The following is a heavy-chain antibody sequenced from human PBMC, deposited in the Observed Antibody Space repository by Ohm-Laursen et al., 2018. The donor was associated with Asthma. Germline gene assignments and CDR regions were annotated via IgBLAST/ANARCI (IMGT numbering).Heavy chain of an antibody. Sequence: SLRLSCSASGYTFSRYSIHWVRQAPGKGLEWVAVISYDGSNKYYADSVKGRFTISRDNSKNTLYLQMNSLRAEDTAVYYCARDGGSSSFDYWGQGTLVTVSS. CDR2: ISYDGSNK. CDR1: GYTFSRYS. CDR3: ARDGGSSSFDY. J-gene: IGHJ4*02. D-gene: IGHD3-16*01. V-gene: IGHV3-30*03.